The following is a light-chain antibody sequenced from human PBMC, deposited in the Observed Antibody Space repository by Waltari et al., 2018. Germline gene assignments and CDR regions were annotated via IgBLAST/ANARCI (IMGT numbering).Light chain of an antibody. CDR1: QSLLHGSGNTF. CDR2: LIS. CDR3: MQARQTPWT. J-gene: IGKJ1*01. V-gene: IGKV2-28*01. Sequence: DIVMTQSPLSLSVTPGEPASLSCKSSQSLLHGSGNTFLDWYLQKPGQSPQLLIYLISNRASGVPDRFSGSGSDTDFTLKISRVEAEDVGVYFCMQARQTPWTFGQGTKVEIK.